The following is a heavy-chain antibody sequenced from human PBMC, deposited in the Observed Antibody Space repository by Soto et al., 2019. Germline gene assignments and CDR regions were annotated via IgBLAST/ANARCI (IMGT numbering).Heavy chain of an antibody. CDR2: IYYSGST. Sequence: PSETLSLTCTVSGGSISSGGYYWSWIRQHPGKGLEWIGYIYYSGSTYYNPSLKSRVTISVYTSKNQFSLKLSSVTAADTAVYYCARDVGRSGRGYYGMDVWGQGTTVTVSS. CDR3: ARDVGRSGRGYYGMDV. D-gene: IGHD3-3*01. V-gene: IGHV4-31*03. J-gene: IGHJ6*02. CDR1: GGSISSGGYY.